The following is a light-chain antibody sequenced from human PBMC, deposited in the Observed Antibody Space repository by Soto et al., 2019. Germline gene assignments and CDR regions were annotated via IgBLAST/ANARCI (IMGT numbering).Light chain of an antibody. Sequence: QSLLTQPASVSGSPGQSITISCTGTSSDVGCYNYVSWYQQHPGKAPKLIIYEVSNRPSGVSHRFSDSKSGNTASLTISGLQAEDEADYYCSSYTSSYTYVFGSGTKVTVL. J-gene: IGLJ1*01. CDR2: EVS. CDR3: SSYTSSYTYV. CDR1: SSDVGCYNY. V-gene: IGLV2-14*01.